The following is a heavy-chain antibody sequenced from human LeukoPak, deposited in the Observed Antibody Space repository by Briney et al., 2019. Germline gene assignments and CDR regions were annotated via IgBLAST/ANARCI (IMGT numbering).Heavy chain of an antibody. Sequence: SETLSLTCTVSGGSISSYYWSWIRQPPGKGLEWIGYIYYSGSTNYNPSLKGRVTISVDTSKNQFSLKLSSVTAADTAVYYCARSLRRGGHFSSYWGQGTLVTVSS. CDR2: IYYSGST. J-gene: IGHJ4*02. CDR1: GGSISSYY. CDR3: ARSLRRGGHFSSY. D-gene: IGHD2-2*01. V-gene: IGHV4-59*12.